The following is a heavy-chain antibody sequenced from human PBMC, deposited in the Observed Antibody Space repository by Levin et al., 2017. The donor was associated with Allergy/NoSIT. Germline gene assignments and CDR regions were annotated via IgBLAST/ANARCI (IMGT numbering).Heavy chain of an antibody. Sequence: GSLRLSCTVSGGSISSYYWSWIRQPPGKGLEWIGYIYYSGSTNYNPSLKSRVTISVDTSKNQFSLKLSSVTAADTAVYYCARVTGYRQRKQKGDHYWYFDLWGRGTLVTVSS. CDR3: ARVTGYRQRKQKGDHYWYFDL. V-gene: IGHV4-59*01. CDR1: GGSISSYY. CDR2: IYYSGST. D-gene: IGHD1-14*01. J-gene: IGHJ2*01.